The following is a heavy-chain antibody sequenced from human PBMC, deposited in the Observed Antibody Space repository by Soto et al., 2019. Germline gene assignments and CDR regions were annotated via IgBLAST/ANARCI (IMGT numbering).Heavy chain of an antibody. J-gene: IGHJ6*02. CDR3: AKDRGYCSGGRCRHYYYGMDV. Sequence: SETLSLTCTVSGGSFTGHFWSWVRQPPGKGLEWIGEVSHSGNTKYYPSLRSRVTLSVDSSKNQISLALTSVTAADTAVYYCAKDRGYCSGGRCRHYYYGMDVWGQGTTVTVSS. CDR2: VSHSGNT. D-gene: IGHD2-15*01. V-gene: IGHV4-34*01. CDR1: GGSFTGHF.